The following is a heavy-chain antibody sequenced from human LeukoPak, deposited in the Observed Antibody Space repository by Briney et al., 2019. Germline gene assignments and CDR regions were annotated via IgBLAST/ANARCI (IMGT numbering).Heavy chain of an antibody. CDR1: GGTFSSYA. CDR3: ARESVGGNSGDYYFDY. CDR2: IIPIFGTV. Sequence: ASVKVSCTASGGTFSSYAISWVRQAPGQGLEWMGGIIPIFGTVNYAQKFQGRVTITADESTSTAYMELSSLRSEDTAVYYCARESVGGNSGDYYFDYWGQGTLVTVSS. J-gene: IGHJ4*02. D-gene: IGHD4-23*01. V-gene: IGHV1-69*13.